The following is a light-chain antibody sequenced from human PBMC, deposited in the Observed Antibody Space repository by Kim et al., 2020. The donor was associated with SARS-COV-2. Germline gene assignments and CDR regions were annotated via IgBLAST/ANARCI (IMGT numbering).Light chain of an antibody. V-gene: IGKV1-5*03. CDR3: LQYDDDSRM. J-gene: IGKJ1*01. CDR1: QSISSW. Sequence: ASVGDRVTITCRASQSISSWLAWYQQKPGKATKILIYKASTLESGVPSRFSGSASGTEFTLTISSLQPDDSATYYCLQYDDDSRMFGQGTKVDIK. CDR2: KAS.